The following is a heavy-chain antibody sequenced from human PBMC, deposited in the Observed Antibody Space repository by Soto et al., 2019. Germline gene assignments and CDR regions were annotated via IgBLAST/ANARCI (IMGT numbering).Heavy chain of an antibody. CDR1: GYTFTRHY. V-gene: IGHV1-46*01. D-gene: IGHD2-8*02. CDR3: ARSRAPGASDAFDI. J-gene: IGHJ3*02. Sequence: ASVKVSCKASGYTFTRHYIYWVRQAPGEGLQWMGFINPSGGSPVYPQKFQGTVTMTSDTSTSTVYMELSSLRSEDTGVYYCARSRAPGASDAFDIWGQGTMVTASS. CDR2: INPSGGSP.